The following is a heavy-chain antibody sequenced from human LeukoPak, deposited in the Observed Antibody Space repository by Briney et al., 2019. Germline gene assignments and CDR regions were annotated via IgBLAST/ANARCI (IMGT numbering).Heavy chain of an antibody. J-gene: IGHJ1*01. CDR2: TSGDGGST. V-gene: IGHV3-43*02. CDR1: GFTFDNYA. Sequence: GGSLRLSCAASGFTFDNYAIHWVRQAPGKGLEWVSLTSGDGGSTYYADSMKGRFTISRDNSKNSLYLQMNSLRTEDTALYYCARDSQEFFQHWGHGTLVTVSS. CDR3: ARDSQEFFQH.